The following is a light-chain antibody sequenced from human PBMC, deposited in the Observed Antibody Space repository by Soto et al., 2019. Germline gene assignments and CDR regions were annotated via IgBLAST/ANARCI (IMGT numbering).Light chain of an antibody. V-gene: IGLV2-14*03. CDR2: DVA. J-gene: IGLJ1*01. CDR1: SSDIGGYDF. Sequence: QSVLTQPASVSGSPGQSITISCSGTSSDIGGYDFVSWYQQHPGNAPKLLLHDVANRPSGVSNSFSGSKSGTTASLTISGLQAEDEAEYFCSSYTSSSTVYVFGAGTKVTVL. CDR3: SSYTSSSTVYV.